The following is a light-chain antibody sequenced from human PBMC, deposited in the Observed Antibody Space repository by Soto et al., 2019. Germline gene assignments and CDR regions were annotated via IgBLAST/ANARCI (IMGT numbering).Light chain of an antibody. CDR3: ASYAGSDNYV. CDR1: SGDIGGYNY. CDR2: EVD. V-gene: IGLV2-8*01. Sequence: QSALTQPPSASGSPGQSVTISCTGTSGDIGGYNYVSWFHQYPGKAPKLMIFEVDKRPSGVPDRFSGSKSGNTASLTVSGLRADDEADYYCASYAGSDNYVFGTGTKLTVL. J-gene: IGLJ1*01.